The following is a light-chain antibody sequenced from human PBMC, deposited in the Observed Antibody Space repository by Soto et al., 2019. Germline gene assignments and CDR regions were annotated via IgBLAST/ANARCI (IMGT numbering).Light chain of an antibody. Sequence: QSALTQPPSASGSPGQSVTISCTGTSSDVGGYNYVSWYQQHPGKAPKLMIYEVSKRPSGVPDRFSGSKSGNTASLTVSGLQAEDEADYYCSSYAGSNNWSVVFGGGTKVTVL. V-gene: IGLV2-8*01. J-gene: IGLJ2*01. CDR2: EVS. CDR1: SSDVGGYNY. CDR3: SSYAGSNNWSVV.